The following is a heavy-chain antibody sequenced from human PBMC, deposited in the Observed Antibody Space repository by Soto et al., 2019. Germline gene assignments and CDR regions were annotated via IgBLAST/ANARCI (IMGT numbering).Heavy chain of an antibody. V-gene: IGHV1-18*01. CDR2: ISAYNGNT. CDR3: ARDTITIFGVVIELFDY. CDR1: GYTFTSYG. Sequence: QIQLVQSGAEVKKPGASVKVACKASGYTFTSYGISWVRQAPGQGLEWMGWISAYNGNTNYAQKLQGRVTMTTDTSTSTAYMELRSLRSDDTAVYYCARDTITIFGVVIELFDYWGQGTLVTVSS. J-gene: IGHJ4*02. D-gene: IGHD3-3*01.